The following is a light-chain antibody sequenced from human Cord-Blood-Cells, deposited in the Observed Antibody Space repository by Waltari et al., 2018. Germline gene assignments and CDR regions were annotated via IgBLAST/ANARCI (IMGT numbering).Light chain of an antibody. CDR1: QSVSSY. CDR3: QQRSNWLT. Sequence: EIVLTQSPATLSLPPGARATLSCSASQSVSSYLAWYQQKPGQAPRLLIYDASNRATGIPARFSGSGSGTDFTLTISSLEPEDFAVYYCQQRSNWLTFGGGTKVEIK. CDR2: DAS. J-gene: IGKJ4*01. V-gene: IGKV3-11*01.